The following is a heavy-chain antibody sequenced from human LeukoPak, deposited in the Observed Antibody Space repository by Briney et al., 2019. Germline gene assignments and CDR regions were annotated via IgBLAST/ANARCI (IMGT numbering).Heavy chain of an antibody. J-gene: IGHJ6*02. CDR2: IYPGDSDT. Sequence: GESLKISCKGSGYSFTSYWIGWVRQMPGKGLEWMGIIYPGDSDTRYSPSFQGQVTISADKSISTAYLQWSSLKASDTATYYCASSGTALPRGDYYGMDVWGQGTTVTVSS. CDR3: ASSGTALPRGDYYGMDV. D-gene: IGHD3-10*01. CDR1: GYSFTSYW. V-gene: IGHV5-51*01.